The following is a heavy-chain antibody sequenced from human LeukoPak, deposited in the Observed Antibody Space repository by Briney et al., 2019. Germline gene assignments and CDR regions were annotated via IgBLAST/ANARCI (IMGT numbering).Heavy chain of an antibody. CDR2: INHSGST. Sequence: SETLSLTCAVYGGSFSGYYWSWIRQPPGKGLEWIGEINHSGSTNYNPSLKSRVTISVDTSKNQFSLKLSSVTAADTAVYYCARGRGGSGSHPPFTSSSYGRDLGGQG. CDR1: GGSFSGYY. CDR3: ARGRGGSGSHPPFTSSSYGRDL. D-gene: IGHD3-10*01. J-gene: IGHJ6*02. V-gene: IGHV4-34*01.